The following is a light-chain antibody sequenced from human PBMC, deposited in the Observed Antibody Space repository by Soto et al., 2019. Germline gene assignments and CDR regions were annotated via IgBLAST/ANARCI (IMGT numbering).Light chain of an antibody. CDR2: EVS. Sequence: QSALTQPPSASRSPGQSVTISCTGTSSDVGGYNYVSWYQQHPGKAPKLMIYEVSKRPSGVPDRFSGSKSGNTASLTVSGLQAEDEADYYCSSYAGSNNFRVFGGGTKVTVL. CDR1: SSDVGGYNY. J-gene: IGLJ2*01. V-gene: IGLV2-8*01. CDR3: SSYAGSNNFRV.